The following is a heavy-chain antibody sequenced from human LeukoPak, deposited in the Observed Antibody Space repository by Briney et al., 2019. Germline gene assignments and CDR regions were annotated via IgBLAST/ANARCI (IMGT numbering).Heavy chain of an antibody. V-gene: IGHV4-38-2*02. CDR3: ARGQGYSYGYEWFDP. Sequence: SETLSLTCTVSGYSISSGYYWGWIRQPPGKGLEWIGSIYHTGNTYYNPSLKSRVTISVDTSKNQFSLKLSSVTAADTAVYYCARGQGYSYGYEWFDPWGQGTLVTVSS. D-gene: IGHD5-18*01. J-gene: IGHJ5*02. CDR1: GYSISSGYY. CDR2: IYHTGNT.